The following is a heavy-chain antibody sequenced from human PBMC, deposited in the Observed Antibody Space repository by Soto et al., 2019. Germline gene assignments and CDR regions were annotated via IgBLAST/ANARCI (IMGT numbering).Heavy chain of an antibody. CDR1: GFAVSNHY. V-gene: IGHV3-53*01. CDR3: ARNSMMDV. J-gene: IGHJ6*02. CDR2: IRTTGST. Sequence: EVQLVESGGGLVRPGGSLRLSCAASGFAVSNHYMNWVRQAPGKGLEWVSIIRTTGSTYYADSVKGRFTISRDNSKNTVSLEMNSLRVEDTAVYYCARNSMMDVWGQGTTVIVSS.